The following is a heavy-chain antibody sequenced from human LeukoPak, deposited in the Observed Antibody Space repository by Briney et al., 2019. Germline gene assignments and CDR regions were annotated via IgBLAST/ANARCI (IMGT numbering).Heavy chain of an antibody. CDR3: ATWGYFDWLYRAFDI. Sequence: SETLSLTCTVSGGSISSYYWSWIRQPPGKGLEWIGYIYYSGSTNYNPSLKSRVTISVDTSKNQFSLKLSSVTAADTAVYYCATWGYFDWLYRAFDIWGQGTMVTVSS. V-gene: IGHV4-59*08. J-gene: IGHJ3*02. CDR2: IYYSGST. CDR1: GGSISSYY. D-gene: IGHD3-9*01.